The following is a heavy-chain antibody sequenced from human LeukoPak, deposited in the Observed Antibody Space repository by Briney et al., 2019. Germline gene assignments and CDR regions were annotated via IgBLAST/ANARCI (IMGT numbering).Heavy chain of an antibody. V-gene: IGHV3-48*04. J-gene: IGHJ5*02. CDR1: EFTFSSYS. CDR2: ISSTASSI. CDR3: ARDVTYHGGDWFDP. D-gene: IGHD4-23*01. Sequence: HTGGSLRLSCAASEFTFSSYSMSWVRQAPGKGLEWVSYISSTASSIYYADSVKGRFTISRDNAKNSLYLQMNSLRAEDTVVYYCARDVTYHGGDWFDPWGQETLVTVSS.